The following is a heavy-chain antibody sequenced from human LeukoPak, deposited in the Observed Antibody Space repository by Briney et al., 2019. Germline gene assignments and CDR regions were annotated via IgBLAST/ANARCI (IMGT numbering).Heavy chain of an antibody. CDR1: GGSISSSSYY. D-gene: IGHD4-17*01. CDR3: ARGHSPVTTKVSYFQH. CDR2: IYYSGST. J-gene: IGHJ1*01. V-gene: IGHV4-39*07. Sequence: SETLSLTCTVSGGSISSSSYYWGWIRQPPGKGLEWIGSIYYSGSTNYNPSLKSRVTILVDTSKYQFSLKLSSVTAADTAVYYCARGHSPVTTKVSYFQHWGQGTLGTVSS.